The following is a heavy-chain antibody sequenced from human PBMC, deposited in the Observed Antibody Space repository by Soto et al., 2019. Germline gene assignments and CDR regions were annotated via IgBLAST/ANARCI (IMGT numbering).Heavy chain of an antibody. V-gene: IGHV4-34*01. Sequence: SETLSLTCAVYGGSFSGYYWSWIRQPPGKGLEWIGEINHSGSTNYNPSLKSRVTISVDTSKNQFSLKLSSVTAADTAVYYCARALRSYDYIWGSYRMGYYYMDVWGKGTTVTVSS. CDR3: ARALRSYDYIWGSYRMGYYYMDV. CDR1: GGSFSGYY. D-gene: IGHD3-16*02. J-gene: IGHJ6*03. CDR2: INHSGST.